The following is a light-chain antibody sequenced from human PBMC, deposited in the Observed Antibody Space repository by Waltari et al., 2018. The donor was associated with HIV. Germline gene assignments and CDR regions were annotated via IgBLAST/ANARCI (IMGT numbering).Light chain of an antibody. J-gene: IGLJ3*02. CDR1: WGHIGALNH. V-gene: IGLV1-40*01. Sequence: QSLLTQSASVSGAPGQRINISCTGHWGHIGALNHGTWYQQPPGAAPKLLIYDNSNRPSGISGRFSASRSGPSASLTIAGLQPEDEADYFCLAFDVGLGHWVFVEGARLTVL. CDR3: LAFDVGLGHWV. CDR2: DNS.